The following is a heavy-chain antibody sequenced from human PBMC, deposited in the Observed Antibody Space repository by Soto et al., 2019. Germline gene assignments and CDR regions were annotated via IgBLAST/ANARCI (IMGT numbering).Heavy chain of an antibody. Sequence: QVQLQQWGAGLLKPSETLSLTCAVYGGSFSGYYWSWIRQPPGKGLEWIGEINHSGSTNYNPSLKSRVTISVDTSNNQFSLKLSSVTASDTAVYYCATNRIAAAGPPTRNAFDIWGQGTMVTVSS. CDR1: GGSFSGYY. J-gene: IGHJ3*02. CDR2: INHSGST. V-gene: IGHV4-34*01. CDR3: ATNRIAAAGPPTRNAFDI. D-gene: IGHD6-13*01.